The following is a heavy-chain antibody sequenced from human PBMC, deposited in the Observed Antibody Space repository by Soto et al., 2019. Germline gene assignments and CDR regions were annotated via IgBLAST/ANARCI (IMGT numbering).Heavy chain of an antibody. CDR2: ILHDGSAE. V-gene: IGHV3-30*03. D-gene: IGHD4-4*01. J-gene: IGHJ6*02. CDR1: GFTFTSYG. Sequence: GGSLRLSCAASGFTFTSYGMHWVRQAPGKGLEWMALILHDGSAEYCADSVKGRFTISRDNSKNTLYLQMNSLRAEDTAVYYCARSRDGYSFYFYYGMDGWGQGTTVTVSS. CDR3: ARSRDGYSFYFYYGMDG.